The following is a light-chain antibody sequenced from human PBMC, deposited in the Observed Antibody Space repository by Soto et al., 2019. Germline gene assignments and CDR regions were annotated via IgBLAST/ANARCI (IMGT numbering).Light chain of an antibody. CDR3: CSYAGSNTYV. CDR1: RSDVGSYNY. V-gene: IGLV2-8*01. J-gene: IGLJ1*01. CDR2: EVN. Sequence: QSALTQPPSASGSPGQSVTISCTGTRSDVGSYNYVSWYQQYPGKAPRLVIFEVNKRPSGVPDRFSGSKSGITASLTVSGLQAEDEADYYCCSYAGSNTYVFGTGTQLTVL.